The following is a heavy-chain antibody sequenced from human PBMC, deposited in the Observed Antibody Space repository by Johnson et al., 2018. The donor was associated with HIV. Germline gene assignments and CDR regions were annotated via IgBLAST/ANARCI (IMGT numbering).Heavy chain of an antibody. J-gene: IGHJ3*02. V-gene: IGHV3-23*04. CDR1: GFTFDDYG. CDR3: ARERGGYTVTHPKDAFDI. D-gene: IGHD4-17*01. Sequence: VQLVESGGGVVRPGGSLRLSCAASGFTFDDYGMSWVRQAPGKGLEWVSAISGSGGSTYYADSVKGRFTISRDNSKNTLFLQMHSLRAEDTAVYYCARERGGYTVTHPKDAFDIWGQGTMVTVSS. CDR2: ISGSGGST.